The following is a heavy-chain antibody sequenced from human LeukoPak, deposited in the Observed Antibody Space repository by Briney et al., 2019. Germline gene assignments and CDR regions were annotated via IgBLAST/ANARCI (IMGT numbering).Heavy chain of an antibody. Sequence: GGSLRLSCAASGFTFSNFAMHWVRQAPGKGLEWVAVTSYDGSHKYYADSVRDRFTISRDNSQNTLYLQMNSLRTEDTAVFYCARSTAPYGSGSSVDYWGQGTLVTASS. J-gene: IGHJ4*02. CDR1: GFTFSNFA. D-gene: IGHD3-10*01. V-gene: IGHV3-30-3*01. CDR2: TSYDGSHK. CDR3: ARSTAPYGSGSSVDY.